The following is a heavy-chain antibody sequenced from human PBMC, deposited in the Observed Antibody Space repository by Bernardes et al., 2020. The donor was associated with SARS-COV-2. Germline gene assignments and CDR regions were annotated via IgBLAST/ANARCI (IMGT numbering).Heavy chain of an antibody. D-gene: IGHD3-10*01. CDR3: ARDASGELLWFGELFPNWFDP. CDR2: ISSSSSYI. CDR1: GFTFSSYS. Sequence: GSLRLSCAASGFTFSSYSMNWVRQAPGKGLEWVSSISSSSSYIYYADSVKGRFTISRDNAKNSLYLQMNSLRAEDTAVYYCARDASGELLWFGELFPNWFDPWGQGTLVTVSS. V-gene: IGHV3-21*01. J-gene: IGHJ5*02.